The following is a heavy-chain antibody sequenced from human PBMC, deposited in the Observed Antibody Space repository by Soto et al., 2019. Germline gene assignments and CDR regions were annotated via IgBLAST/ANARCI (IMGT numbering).Heavy chain of an antibody. CDR1: GFTFDDYW. Sequence: GGSQRLSYVASGFTFDDYWVRWVRQGPGKGLEWVSGINRNGGNTGYADSVQGRFSISRDNAKKSLYLHMNSLRVEDTALYYCARQGRDAFDIWGQGTKVTV. CDR3: ARQGRDAFDI. J-gene: IGHJ3*02. V-gene: IGHV3-20*03. CDR2: INRNGGNT.